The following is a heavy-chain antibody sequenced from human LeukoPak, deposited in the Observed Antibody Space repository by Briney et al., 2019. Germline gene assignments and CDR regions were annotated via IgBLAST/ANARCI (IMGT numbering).Heavy chain of an antibody. Sequence: SETLSLTCTISGGSISSHYWSWIRQPPGKGLEWIGYISYSGRSNFNPFLKSRVTFSVDTSKNQFSLRLRSVAAADTAVYYCARVGPSGLTYYYYYMDVWGKGTTVTVSS. V-gene: IGHV4-59*11. CDR1: GGSISSHY. CDR2: ISYSGRS. CDR3: ARVGPSGLTYYYYYMDV. D-gene: IGHD3/OR15-3a*01. J-gene: IGHJ6*03.